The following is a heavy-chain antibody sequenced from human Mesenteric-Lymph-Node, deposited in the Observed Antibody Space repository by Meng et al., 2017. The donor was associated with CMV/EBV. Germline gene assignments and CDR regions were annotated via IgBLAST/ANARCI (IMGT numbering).Heavy chain of an antibody. D-gene: IGHD1-26*01. J-gene: IGHJ4*02. Sequence: SVKVSCKASGGTFSSYAISWVRQAPGQGLEWMGGIIPILGIANYAQKFQGRVTISTDESTTIVYMGLNSLRSEDTALYYCARNAYGGTYRGPFDSWGPGTQVTVSS. CDR3: ARNAYGGTYRGPFDS. V-gene: IGHV1-69*10. CDR2: IIPILGIA. CDR1: GGTFSSYA.